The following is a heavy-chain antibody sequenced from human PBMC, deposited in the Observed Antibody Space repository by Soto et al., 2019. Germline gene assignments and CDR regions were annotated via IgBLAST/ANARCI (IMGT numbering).Heavy chain of an antibody. V-gene: IGHV3-30*18. CDR1: GFTFSSYG. D-gene: IGHD1-26*01. J-gene: IGHJ6*02. CDR3: AKRGVGATDHYYYGMDV. Sequence: MRLSCAASGFTFSSYGMHWVRQAPGKGLEWVAVISYDGSNKYYADSVKGRFTISRDNSKNTLYLQMNSLRAEDTAVYYCAKRGVGATDHYYYGMDVWGQGTTVTVSS. CDR2: ISYDGSNK.